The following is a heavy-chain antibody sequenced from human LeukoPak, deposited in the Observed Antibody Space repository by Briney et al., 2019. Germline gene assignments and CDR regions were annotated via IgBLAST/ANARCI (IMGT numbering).Heavy chain of an antibody. CDR2: ISAYNGNT. J-gene: IGHJ5*02. Sequence: ASVKVSCKASGYTFTSYGISWVRQAPGQGLEWMGWISAYNGNTNYAQKLQGRVTMTTDTSTSTAYTELRSLRSDDTAVYYCARSIWSGPKGSWFDPWGQGTLVTVSS. CDR3: ARSIWSGPKGSWFDP. D-gene: IGHD3-3*01. CDR1: GYTFTSYG. V-gene: IGHV1-18*01.